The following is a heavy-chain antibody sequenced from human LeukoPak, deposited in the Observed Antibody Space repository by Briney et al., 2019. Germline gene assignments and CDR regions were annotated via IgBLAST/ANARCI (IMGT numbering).Heavy chain of an antibody. CDR2: ISGSGGST. Sequence: ETGRSLRLSCAASGFTFSSYAMSWVRQAPGKGLEWVSAISGSGGSTYYADSVKGRFTISRDNSKNTLYLQMNSLRAEDTAVYYCAKTIVVVPAAYFDYWGQGTLVTVSS. CDR3: AKTIVVVPAAYFDY. V-gene: IGHV3-23*01. D-gene: IGHD2-2*01. J-gene: IGHJ4*02. CDR1: GFTFSSYA.